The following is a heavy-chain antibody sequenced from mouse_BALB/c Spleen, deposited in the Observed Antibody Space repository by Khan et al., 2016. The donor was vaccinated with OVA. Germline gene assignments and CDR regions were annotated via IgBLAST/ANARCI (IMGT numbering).Heavy chain of an antibody. CDR1: GFTFSSYG. CDR2: INRNGGST. CDR3: ARMARTIN. Sequence: EVQLVESGGGLVQPGGSLKLSCAASGFTFSSYGMSWVRQTPDKRLELVATINRNGGSTYYPDSVKGRFTISRDNSKNTLYLQMSSLKSEDTAMYYCARMARTINGGQGTTLTVSS. J-gene: IGHJ2*01. V-gene: IGHV5-6-3*01.